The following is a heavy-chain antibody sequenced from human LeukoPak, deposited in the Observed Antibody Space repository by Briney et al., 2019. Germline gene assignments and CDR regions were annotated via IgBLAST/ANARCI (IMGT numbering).Heavy chain of an antibody. D-gene: IGHD6-6*01. CDR3: STAARRGGGYYFDY. J-gene: IGHJ4*02. CDR1: GGSISSSSYY. Sequence: SETLSLTCTVSGGSISSSSYYWGWIRQPPGKGLEWIGSIYYSGSTYYNPSLKSRVTISVGTSKNQFSLKLSSVTAADTAVYYCSTAARRGGGYYFDYWGQGTLVTVSS. CDR2: IYYSGST. V-gene: IGHV4-39*01.